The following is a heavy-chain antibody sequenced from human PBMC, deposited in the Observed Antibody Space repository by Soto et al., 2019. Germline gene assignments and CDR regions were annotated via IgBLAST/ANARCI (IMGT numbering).Heavy chain of an antibody. CDR2: IYYSGST. CDR1: GGSSSRYY. D-gene: IGHD4-17*01. Sequence: SETLSVTCTVAGGSSSRYYWWWFRQPPGKGLEWIGYIYYSGSTNYNPSLKSRVTISVDTSKNQFSLKLSSVTAADTAVYYCARRHGDYESYYMDVWGKGTTVTVSS. J-gene: IGHJ6*03. CDR3: ARRHGDYESYYMDV. V-gene: IGHV4-59*08.